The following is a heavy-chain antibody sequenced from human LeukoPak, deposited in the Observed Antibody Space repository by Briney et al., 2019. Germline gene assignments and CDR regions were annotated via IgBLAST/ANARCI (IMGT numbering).Heavy chain of an antibody. CDR3: ARSPDNWNYPLDY. CDR2: IYPGDSDT. CDR1: GYSFTSYW. J-gene: IGHJ4*02. Sequence: GESLKISYKGSGYSFTSYWIGWVRQMPGKGLEWMGFIYPGDSDTRYSPSFQGQVTISADKSISTAYLQWSSLKASDTAMYYCARSPDNWNYPLDYWGQGTLVTVSS. V-gene: IGHV5-51*01. D-gene: IGHD1-7*01.